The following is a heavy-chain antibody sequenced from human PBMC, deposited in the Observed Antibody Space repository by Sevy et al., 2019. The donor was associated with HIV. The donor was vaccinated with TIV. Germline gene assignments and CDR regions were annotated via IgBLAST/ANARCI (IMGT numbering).Heavy chain of an antibody. Sequence: GGSLRLSCPTSGFSFYTYAMTWVRQAPGKGLEWVASITDNGAKTFYADSLKGRFTISRDNSQSKLFLHMNSLRGDDTAVYFCAKTEYTSGWFYWGQGTLVTVSS. CDR1: GFSFYTYA. V-gene: IGHV3-23*01. D-gene: IGHD6-19*01. CDR2: ITDNGAKT. CDR3: AKTEYTSGWFY. J-gene: IGHJ4*02.